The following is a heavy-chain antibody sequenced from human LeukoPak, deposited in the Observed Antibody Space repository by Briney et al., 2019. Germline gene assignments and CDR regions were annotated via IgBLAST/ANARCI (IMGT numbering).Heavy chain of an antibody. CDR2: ISGSGNNT. Sequence: GGSLRLSCAAAGFTFGSYAMSWVRQTPGKGLEWVSTISGSGNNTHYADSVKGRFTISRDSSKNTMYLQMNSLRAEDTAVYYCAKVPASRWFFDYWGQGTLVTVSS. CDR3: AKVPASRWFFDY. V-gene: IGHV3-23*01. J-gene: IGHJ4*02. CDR1: GFTFGSYA. D-gene: IGHD2-15*01.